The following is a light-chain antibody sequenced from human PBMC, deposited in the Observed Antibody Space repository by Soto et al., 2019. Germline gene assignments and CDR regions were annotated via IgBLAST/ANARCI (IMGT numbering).Light chain of an antibody. Sequence: AIRMTQSPSSFSASTGDRVTITCRASQDISNYLAWFQQKPGKAPKLLIYGASTLQSGVPSRFSGSGSGTDFTLTISCLQSEDCATYYCQQYDSYPWTFGQGTKAEIK. V-gene: IGKV1-8*01. CDR1: QDISNY. CDR2: GAS. CDR3: QQYDSYPWT. J-gene: IGKJ1*01.